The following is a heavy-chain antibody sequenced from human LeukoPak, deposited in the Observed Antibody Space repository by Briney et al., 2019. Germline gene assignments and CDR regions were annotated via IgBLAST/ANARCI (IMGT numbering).Heavy chain of an antibody. D-gene: IGHD2-15*01. CDR1: GFPFSNYA. CDR2: ISGYGGIT. Sequence: GRSLRLSCSASGFPFSNYAMHWVRQAPGKGLEYVSDISGYGGITYYADSVKGRFTVSRDNSKNMLYLQMNSLRAEDTAVYYCVKDKYPVVVAATLDYWGQGIVVTVSS. CDR3: VKDKYPVVVAATLDY. V-gene: IGHV3-64D*09. J-gene: IGHJ4*02.